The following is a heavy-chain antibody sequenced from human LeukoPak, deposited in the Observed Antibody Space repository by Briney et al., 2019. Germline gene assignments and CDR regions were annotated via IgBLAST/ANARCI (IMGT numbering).Heavy chain of an antibody. CDR2: MYHSGDT. Sequence: SETLSLTCTVSGYSVSSGYYWGWIRQPPGKGLEWIGSMYHSGDTYYNPSLKSRVTISVDTSKNQFSLKLSSVTAADTAVYYCARVQQWLVNHDAFDIWGQGTMVTVSS. D-gene: IGHD6-19*01. CDR3: ARVQQWLVNHDAFDI. CDR1: GYSVSSGYY. J-gene: IGHJ3*02. V-gene: IGHV4-38-2*02.